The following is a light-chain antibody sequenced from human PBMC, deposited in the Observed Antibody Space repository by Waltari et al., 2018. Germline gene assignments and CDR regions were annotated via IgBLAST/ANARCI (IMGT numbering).Light chain of an antibody. V-gene: IGLV2-23*01. CDR3: CSYVGGTSWV. J-gene: IGLJ3*02. CDR2: EGN. CDR1: SRGVGNFRL. Sequence: QSDLTQPASVYGSPGQSISSSCPGPSRGVGNFRLLAWYQQHPGKAPKVIIYEGNKRPSGLSDRFSGSKSGNTAALTISGLQPDDEADYYCCSYVGGTSWVFGGGTKLTVL.